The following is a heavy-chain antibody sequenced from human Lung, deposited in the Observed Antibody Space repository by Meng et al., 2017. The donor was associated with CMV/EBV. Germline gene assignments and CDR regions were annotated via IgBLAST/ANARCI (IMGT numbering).Heavy chain of an antibody. D-gene: IGHD6-19*01. V-gene: IGHV4-59*01. CDR3: ARDPSLGQWLYYYYGMDV. CDR2: IYYSGST. CDR1: GGSISSYY. Sequence: SXTXSLXCTVSGGSISSYYWSWIRQPPGKGLEWIGYIYYSGSTNYNPSLKSRVTISVDTSKNQFSLKLSSVTAADTAVYYCARDPSLGQWLYYYYGMDVLGQGTTVTVSS. J-gene: IGHJ6*02.